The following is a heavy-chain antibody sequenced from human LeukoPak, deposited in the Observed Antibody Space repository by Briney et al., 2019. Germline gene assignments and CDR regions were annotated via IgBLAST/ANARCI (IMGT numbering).Heavy chain of an antibody. CDR1: GFTFSDYY. D-gene: IGHD3-10*01. J-gene: IGHJ2*01. Sequence: PGGSLRLSCAASGFTFSDYYMSWIRQAPGKGLEWVSYISSSSSYTNYADSVKGRFTISRDNAKNSLYLQMNSLRAEDTAVYYCARDRAPYGPYWYFDLWGRGTLVTVSS. CDR2: ISSSSSYT. CDR3: ARDRAPYGPYWYFDL. V-gene: IGHV3-11*06.